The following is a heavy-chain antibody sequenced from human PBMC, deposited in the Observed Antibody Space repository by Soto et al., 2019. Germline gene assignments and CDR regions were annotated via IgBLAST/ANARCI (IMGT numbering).Heavy chain of an antibody. CDR2: INAGNGNT. CDR3: AREPLSDGEAWVLDP. J-gene: IGHJ5*02. D-gene: IGHD3-10*01. V-gene: IGHV1-3*01. CDR1: GYTLTTYA. Sequence: QVQLVQSGAEVKKPGASVKVSCKASGYTLTTYAMHWVRQAPGQRLEWMGWINAGNGNTKYSQKFQGRVTITRDTSANTAYMELSSLRSEDTAVYYCAREPLSDGEAWVLDPWGQGTLVTVYS.